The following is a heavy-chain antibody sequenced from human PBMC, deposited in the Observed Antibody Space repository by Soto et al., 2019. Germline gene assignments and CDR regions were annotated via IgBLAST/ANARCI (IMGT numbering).Heavy chain of an antibody. J-gene: IGHJ4*02. CDR2: IIPIFGTA. D-gene: IGHD3-9*01. V-gene: IGHV1-69*01. CDR1: GGTFSSYA. Sequence: QVQRVQSGAEVKKPGSSVKVSCKASGGTFSSYAISWVRQAPGQGLEWMGGIIPIFGTANYAQKFQGRVTITEDESTSTDYIKISSRSSDDTVVYYCTRSCYNILTGCPSYYIDYWGQGTLVTVSS. CDR3: TRSCYNILTGCPSYYIDY.